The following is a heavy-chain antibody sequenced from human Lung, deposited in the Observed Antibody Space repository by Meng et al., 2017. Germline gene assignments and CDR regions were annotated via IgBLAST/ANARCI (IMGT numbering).Heavy chain of an antibody. CDR2: IKSNSDGGTT. CDR1: GVSFTAAW. D-gene: IGHD6-13*01. CDR3: ATGAAAADH. J-gene: IGHJ4*02. V-gene: IGHV3-15*02. Sequence: VQLVESGGALVRPGGDPRLSCVASGVSFTAAWMSWVRQAPGKGLEWVGRIKSNSDGGTTDYAAPVKGRFTISRDDSKNTLYLQMNSLITEDTAVYFCATGAAAADHWGQGTLVTVSS.